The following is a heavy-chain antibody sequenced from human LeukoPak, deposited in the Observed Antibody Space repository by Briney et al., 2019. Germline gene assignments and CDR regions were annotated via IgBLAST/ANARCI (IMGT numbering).Heavy chain of an antibody. J-gene: IGHJ4*02. CDR3: ARHPYDYVWGSYRPSGSFDY. D-gene: IGHD3-16*02. CDR1: GGSFSGYY. CDR2: INHSGST. V-gene: IGHV4-34*01. Sequence: PSETLSLTCAVYGGSFSGYYWSWIRQPPGKGLEWIGEINHSGSTNYNPSLKSRVTISVDTSKNQFSLKLSSVTAADTAVYYCARHPYDYVWGSYRPSGSFDYWGQGTLVTVSS.